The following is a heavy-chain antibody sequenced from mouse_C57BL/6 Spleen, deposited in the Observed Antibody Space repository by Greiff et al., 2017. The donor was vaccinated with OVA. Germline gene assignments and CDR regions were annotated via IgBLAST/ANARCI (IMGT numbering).Heavy chain of an antibody. V-gene: IGHV1-61*01. CDR1: GYTFTSYW. D-gene: IGHD1-1*01. J-gene: IGHJ1*03. CDR3: AKILHYYGSSYGYFDV. Sequence: VKLQQPGAELVRPGSSVKLSCKASGYTFTSYWMDWVKQRPGQGLEWIGNIYPSDSETHYNQKFKDKATLTVDTSSNTAYMQLSSLTSEDSAVYYCAKILHYYGSSYGYFDVWGTGTTVTVSS. CDR2: IYPSDSET.